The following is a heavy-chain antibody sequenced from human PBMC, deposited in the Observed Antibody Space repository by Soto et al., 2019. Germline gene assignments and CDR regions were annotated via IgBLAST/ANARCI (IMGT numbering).Heavy chain of an antibody. CDR3: AREGHCSGGSCYHTRPYYYDMDV. V-gene: IGHV1-69*04. CDR1: GGTFSSYT. Sequence: SVKVSCKASGGTFSSYTISWVRQAPGQGLEWMGRIIPILGIANYAQKFQGRVTITADKSTSTAYMELSSLRSEDTAVYYCAREGHCSGGSCYHTRPYYYDMDVWGKGTTVTVSS. CDR2: IIPILGIA. D-gene: IGHD2-15*01. J-gene: IGHJ6*03.